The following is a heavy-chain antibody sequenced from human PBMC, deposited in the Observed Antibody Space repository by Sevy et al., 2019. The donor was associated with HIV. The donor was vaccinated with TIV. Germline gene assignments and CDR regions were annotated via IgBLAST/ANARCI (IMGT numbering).Heavy chain of an antibody. CDR1: GGSISSGGYY. J-gene: IGHJ3*02. V-gene: IGHV4-31*03. Sequence: SETLSLTCTVSGGSISSGGYYWSWIRQHPGKGLEWIGYIYYSGSTYYNPSLKSRVTISVDTSKNQFPLKLSPVTAADTAVYYCASTDTAMTRDAFDIWGQGTMVTVSS. CDR2: IYYSGST. CDR3: ASTDTAMTRDAFDI. D-gene: IGHD5-18*01.